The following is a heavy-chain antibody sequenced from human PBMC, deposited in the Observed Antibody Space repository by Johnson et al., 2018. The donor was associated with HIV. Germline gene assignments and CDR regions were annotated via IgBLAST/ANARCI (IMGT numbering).Heavy chain of an antibody. D-gene: IGHD1-26*01. CDR2: IFTVGDV. CDR3: ARVMGATQVMGAFDI. J-gene: IGHJ3*02. Sequence: EVQLVESGGGLAQPGGSLRLSCAASGITVSSNYMSWVRQAPGKGLEWVSVIFTVGDVYYADSVKGRFTISRDNSKNTLYLQMNSLRAEDTAVYYCARVMGATQVMGAFDIWGQGTMVTVSS. CDR1: GITVSSNY. V-gene: IGHV3-66*02.